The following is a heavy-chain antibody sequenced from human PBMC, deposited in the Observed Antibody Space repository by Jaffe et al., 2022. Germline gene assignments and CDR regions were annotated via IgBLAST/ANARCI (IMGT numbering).Heavy chain of an antibody. CDR2: IHPDGTIK. V-gene: IGHV3-30*02. J-gene: IGHJ4*02. CDR3: AKDLSTTYSFDY. CDR1: GFTFSRNV. Sequence: QVQVVESGGGVVQPGGSLRLSCVASGFTFSRNVMHWVRQAPGKGLEWVAFIHPDGTIKTYADSVKGRLTSSRDNSKNTLYLQMDSLRAEDTAVYYCAKDLSTTYSFDYWGQGTLVTVSP. D-gene: IGHD1-1*01.